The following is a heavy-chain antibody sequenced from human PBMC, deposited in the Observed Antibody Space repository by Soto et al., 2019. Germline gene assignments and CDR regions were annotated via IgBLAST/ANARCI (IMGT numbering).Heavy chain of an antibody. Sequence: QVQLVQSGAEMKKPGASVKVSCKASGYTFTSYDINWVRQATGQGLEWMGWMNPNSGNTGYAQKFQGRVTMTRNTSISTAYMELSSLRSEDTAVYYCARGEYSSSSMGDYYYYGMDVWGQGTTVTVSS. CDR3: ARGEYSSSSMGDYYYYGMDV. V-gene: IGHV1-8*01. D-gene: IGHD6-6*01. CDR1: GYTFTSYD. J-gene: IGHJ6*02. CDR2: MNPNSGNT.